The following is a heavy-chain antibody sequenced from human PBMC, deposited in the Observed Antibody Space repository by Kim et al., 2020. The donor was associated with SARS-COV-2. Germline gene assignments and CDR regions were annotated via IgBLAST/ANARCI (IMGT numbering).Heavy chain of an antibody. CDR2: IYYSGST. CDR1: GGSISSGGYY. CDR3: ARFTLISGSVFEYYFDY. D-gene: IGHD3-22*01. Sequence: SETLSLTCTVSGGSISSGGYYWSWIRQHPGKGLEWIGYIYYSGSTYYNPSLKSRVTISVDTSKNQFSLKLSSVTAADTAVYYCARFTLISGSVFEYYFDYWGQGTLVTVSS. V-gene: IGHV4-31*03. J-gene: IGHJ4*02.